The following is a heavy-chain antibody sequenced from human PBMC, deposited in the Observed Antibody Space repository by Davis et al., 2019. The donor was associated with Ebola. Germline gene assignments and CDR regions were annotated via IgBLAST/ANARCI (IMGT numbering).Heavy chain of an antibody. Sequence: MPSETLSLTCAVSGDSIGSSYWWSWVRQPPNKGLEWVGEIYHSGNTNYNPSLKSRVTMSVDSSKNQFSLNLTSVTAADTAVYYCARPIEQTTVTTAWYYYYGMDVWGQGTTVTVSS. V-gene: IGHV4-4*02. CDR2: IYHSGNT. CDR3: ARPIEQTTVTTAWYYYYGMDV. D-gene: IGHD4-17*01. J-gene: IGHJ6*02. CDR1: GDSIGSSYW.